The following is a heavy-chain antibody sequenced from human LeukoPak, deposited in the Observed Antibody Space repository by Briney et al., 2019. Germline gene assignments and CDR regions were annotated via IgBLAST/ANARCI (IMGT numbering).Heavy chain of an antibody. CDR1: GGSINSYY. CDR2: VHYSGSS. CDR3: ARWYCSNNLCFHMDV. D-gene: IGHD2-8*01. Sequence: PSETLSLTCTVSGGSINSYYWGWIRQPPGKGLEWIGYVHYSGSSAYIPSLKSRVTMSVDTSKNQFSLSLTSVTAADTALYYCARWYCSNNLCFHMDVWGKGTTVTVFS. V-gene: IGHV4-59*08. J-gene: IGHJ6*03.